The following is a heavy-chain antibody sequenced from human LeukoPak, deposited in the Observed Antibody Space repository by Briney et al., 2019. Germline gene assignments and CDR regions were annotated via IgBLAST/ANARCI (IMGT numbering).Heavy chain of an antibody. CDR3: ARRYEPYYYYYYGMDV. J-gene: IGHJ6*02. D-gene: IGHD5-12*01. CDR1: GGSISSSNW. CDR2: IYHSGST. V-gene: IGHV4-4*02. Sequence: PSETLSLTCAVSGGSISSSNWWSWVRPPPGKGLEWIGEIYHSGSTNYNPSLKSRVTISVDKSKNQFSLKLSSVTAADTAVYYCARRYEPYYYYYYGMDVWGQGTTVTVSS.